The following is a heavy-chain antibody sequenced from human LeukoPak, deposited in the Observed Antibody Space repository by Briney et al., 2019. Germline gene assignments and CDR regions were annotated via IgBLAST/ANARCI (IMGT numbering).Heavy chain of an antibody. CDR3: ARDHPSYGYLFDY. D-gene: IGHD5-18*01. J-gene: IGHJ4*02. V-gene: IGHV3-21*01. CDR1: GFTFSGYS. Sequence: PGGSLRLSCAASGFTFSGYSMNWVRQAPGKGLEWVSSISSGNDYIYYADSVKGRFTISRDNAKNSLYLQMNSLRAEDSAVYYCARDHPSYGYLFDYWGQGTLVTVPS. CDR2: ISSGNDYI.